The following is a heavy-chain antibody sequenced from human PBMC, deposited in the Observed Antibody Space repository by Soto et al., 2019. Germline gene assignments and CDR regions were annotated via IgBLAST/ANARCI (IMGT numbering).Heavy chain of an antibody. V-gene: IGHV1-46*01. D-gene: IGHD1-26*01. CDR3: ARDSGDSGSYRPGTPDY. CDR2: INPSGGST. CDR1: GYTFTSYY. J-gene: IGHJ4*02. Sequence: QVQLVQSGAEVKKPGASVKVSCKASGYTFTSYYMHWVRQAPGQGLEWMGIINPSGGSTSYAQKFQGRVTMTRDTSTSTVYMELSSLRSEDTAVYYCARDSGDSGSYRPGTPDYWGQGTLVTVSS.